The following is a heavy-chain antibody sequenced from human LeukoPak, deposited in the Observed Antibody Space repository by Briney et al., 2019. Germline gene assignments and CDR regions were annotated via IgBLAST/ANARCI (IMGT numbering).Heavy chain of an antibody. CDR3: ARKRSSGYHYYYYYMDV. CDR1: GGSFSGYY. D-gene: IGHD3-22*01. Sequence: SETLSLTCAVYGGSFSGYYWSWIRQPPGKGLEWIGEINHSGSTNYNTSLKSRVTISVDTSKNQFSLKLSSVTAADTAVYYCARKRSSGYHYYYYYMDVWGKGTTVTVSS. V-gene: IGHV4-34*01. J-gene: IGHJ6*03. CDR2: INHSGST.